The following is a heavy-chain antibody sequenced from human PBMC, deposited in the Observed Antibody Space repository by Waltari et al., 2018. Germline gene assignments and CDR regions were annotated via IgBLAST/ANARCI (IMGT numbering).Heavy chain of an antibody. V-gene: IGHV3-30*01. J-gene: IGHJ4*02. CDR1: GFTFSSYA. CDR3: ARDDAIVVVTAHPDY. Sequence: QVQLVESGGGVVQPGRSLRLSCAASGFTFSSYAMHWVRQAPGKGLEWVAVRSYDGSNKYYADSVKGRFTISRDNSKNTLYLQMNSLRAEDTAVYYCARDDAIVVVTAHPDYWGQGTLVTVSS. D-gene: IGHD2-21*02. CDR2: RSYDGSNK.